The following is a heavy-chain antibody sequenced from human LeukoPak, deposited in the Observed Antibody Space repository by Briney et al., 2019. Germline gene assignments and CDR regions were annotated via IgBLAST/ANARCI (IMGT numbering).Heavy chain of an antibody. CDR3: ARNVIAVAGTSYYYYYMDV. Sequence: PSETLSLTCTVSGAYFTNYYWSFIRQPPGKGLEWIGFSSYNGNTNYNPSLKSRVTMSVDTSKNQFSLKLSSVTAADTAVYYCARNVIAVAGTSYYYYYMDVWGKGTTVTISS. CDR1: GAYFTNYY. CDR2: SSYNGNT. J-gene: IGHJ6*03. V-gene: IGHV4-59*12. D-gene: IGHD6-19*01.